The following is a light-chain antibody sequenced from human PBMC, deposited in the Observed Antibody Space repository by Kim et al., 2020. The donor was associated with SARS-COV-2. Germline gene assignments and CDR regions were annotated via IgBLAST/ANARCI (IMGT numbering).Light chain of an antibody. CDR3: SSYAGGNTGF. CDR2: EVN. V-gene: IGLV2-8*01. Sequence: QSALTQPPSASGSPGQSVTISCAGTSSDIGAYYFVSWYQQHPGKAPKLMIYEVNKRPSGVPDRFSGSKSGNTASLTISGLQSEDEGDYYCSSYAGGNTGFFGTGTKVTVL. J-gene: IGLJ1*01. CDR1: SSDIGAYYF.